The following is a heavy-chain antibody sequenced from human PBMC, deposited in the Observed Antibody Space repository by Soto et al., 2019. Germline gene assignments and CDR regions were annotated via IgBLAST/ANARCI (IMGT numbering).Heavy chain of an antibody. V-gene: IGHV1-69*13. CDR1: GGTFSSYR. CDR3: VRDSGAKLSSS. Sequence: SVKVSCKASGGTFSSYRINWVRQAPGQGLEWVGGIVPIYRTADYAQKFQGRVTITADESARTSYMGLRSLKSQDTAVYYCVRDSGAKLSSSWGQGTLVTVSS. CDR2: IVPIYRTA. J-gene: IGHJ4*02. D-gene: IGHD6-13*01.